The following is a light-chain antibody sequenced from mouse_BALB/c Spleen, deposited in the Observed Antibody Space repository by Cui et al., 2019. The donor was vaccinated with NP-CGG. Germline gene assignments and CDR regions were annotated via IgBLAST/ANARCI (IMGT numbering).Light chain of an antibody. V-gene: IGLV1*01. CDR3: ALWYSNHWV. Sequence: QAVVTQESAITTSPGETVTLTCRSSIGAVTTSNYANWVQEKPDHLFTGLIGGTNNRVPGVPARFSGSLIGDKAALTITGAQTEDEAIYFCALWYSNHWVFGGGTKLTVL. CDR1: IGAVTTSNY. CDR2: GTN. J-gene: IGLJ1*01.